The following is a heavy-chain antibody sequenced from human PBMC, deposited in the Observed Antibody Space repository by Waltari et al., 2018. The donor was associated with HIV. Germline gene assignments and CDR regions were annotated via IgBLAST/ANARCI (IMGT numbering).Heavy chain of an antibody. CDR3: AKRDGSNYGHGFDC. V-gene: IGHV3-23*01. CDR1: GFAFSTFS. CDR2: ISGSGGGT. Sequence: EVQLLESGGGLVQPGGSLRLSCAAPGFAFSTFSMSWVRPAPGKGLEWVSAISGSGGGTYYADSVKGRFTISRDNSKNTVHLQMNSLRAEDTAVYYCAKRDGSNYGHGFDCWGQGTLVTVSS. D-gene: IGHD5-18*01. J-gene: IGHJ4*02.